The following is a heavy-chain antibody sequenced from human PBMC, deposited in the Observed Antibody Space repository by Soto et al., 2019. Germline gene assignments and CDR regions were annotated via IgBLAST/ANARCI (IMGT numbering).Heavy chain of an antibody. Sequence: ASVKVSCKASGYTFTSYDINWVRQATGQGLEWMGWMNPNSGNTGYAQKFQGRVTMTRNTSISTAYMELSSLRSEDTAVYYCARECITMVRGVMDNWFDPWGQGTLVTVSS. CDR2: MNPNSGNT. D-gene: IGHD3-10*01. CDR1: GYTFTSYD. CDR3: ARECITMVRGVMDNWFDP. V-gene: IGHV1-8*01. J-gene: IGHJ5*02.